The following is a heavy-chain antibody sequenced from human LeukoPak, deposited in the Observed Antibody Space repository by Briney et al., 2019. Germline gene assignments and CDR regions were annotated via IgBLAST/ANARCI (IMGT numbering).Heavy chain of an antibody. CDR3: ARDVAATSGWFDP. V-gene: IGHV4-39*07. J-gene: IGHJ5*02. D-gene: IGHD2-15*01. CDR2: INYSGST. Sequence: PSETLSLTCTVSGGSISSGSYYWSWIRQPPGKGLEWIGEINYSGSTNYNPSLKSRVTISVDTSKNQFSLKLSSVTAADTAVYYCARDVAATSGWFDPWGQGILVTVSS. CDR1: GGSISSGSYY.